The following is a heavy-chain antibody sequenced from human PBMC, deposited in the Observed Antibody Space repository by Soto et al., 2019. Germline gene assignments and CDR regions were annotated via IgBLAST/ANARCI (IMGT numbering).Heavy chain of an antibody. D-gene: IGHD4-17*01. V-gene: IGHV3-23*01. CDR3: AKHDYGDYSTDY. J-gene: IGHJ4*02. CDR1: GFTFSSYA. CDR2: ISGSGGST. Sequence: EVQLLESGGGLVQPGGSLRLSCAASGFTFSSYAMSWVRQAPGKGLEWVSAISGSGGSTYYADSVKGRFTIYRDNSKNKLYLQMNSLRAEDTAVYYCAKHDYGDYSTDYWGQGTLVTVSS.